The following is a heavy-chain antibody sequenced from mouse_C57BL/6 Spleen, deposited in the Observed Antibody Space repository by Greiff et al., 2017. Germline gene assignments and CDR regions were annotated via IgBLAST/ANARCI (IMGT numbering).Heavy chain of an antibody. J-gene: IGHJ1*03. Sequence: VKLVESGAELVKPGASVKISCKASGYAFSSYWMNWVKQRPGKGLEWIGQIYPGDGDTNYNGKFKGKATLTADKSSSTAYMQLSSLTSEDSAFYFCARSRGNYWYFDVWGTGTTVTVSS. CDR3: ARSRGNYWYFDV. V-gene: IGHV1-80*01. D-gene: IGHD2-1*01. CDR1: GYAFSSYW. CDR2: IYPGDGDT.